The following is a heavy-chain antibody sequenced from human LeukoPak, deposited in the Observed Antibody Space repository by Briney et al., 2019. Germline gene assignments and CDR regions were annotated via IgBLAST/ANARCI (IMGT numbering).Heavy chain of an antibody. J-gene: IGHJ4*02. CDR1: GGSISSSSYY. CDR2: IYYSGST. V-gene: IGHV4-39*01. Sequence: KASETLSLTCTVSGGSISSSSYYWGWIRQPPGKGLEWIGSIYYSGSTYYNPSLKSRVTISVDTSKNQFSLKLSSVTAADTAVYYCARHQNYYDSSGYPSYFDYWGQGTLVTVSS. D-gene: IGHD3-22*01. CDR3: ARHQNYYDSSGYPSYFDY.